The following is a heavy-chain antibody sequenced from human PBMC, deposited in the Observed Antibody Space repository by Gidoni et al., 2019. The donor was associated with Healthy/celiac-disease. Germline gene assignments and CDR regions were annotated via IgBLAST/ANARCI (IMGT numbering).Heavy chain of an antibody. J-gene: IGHJ6*02. D-gene: IGHD1-26*01. CDR3: ARQDRGPNAVGYYGMDV. CDR2: IYYSGST. CDR1: GGSISSSSYY. V-gene: IGHV4-39*01. Sequence: QLQLQESGPGLVKPSETLSLTCTVSGGSISSSSYYWGWIRQPPGKGLEWIGSIYYSGSTYYNPSLKSRVTISVDTSKNQFSLKLSSVTAADTAVYYCARQDRGPNAVGYYGMDVWGQGTTVTVSS.